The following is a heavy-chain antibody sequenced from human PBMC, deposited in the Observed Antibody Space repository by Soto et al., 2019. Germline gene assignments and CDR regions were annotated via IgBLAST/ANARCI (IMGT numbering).Heavy chain of an antibody. J-gene: IGHJ4*02. CDR2: INHSGST. CDR1: GGSISSYY. CDR3: ARDKITGLFDY. D-gene: IGHD2-8*02. Sequence: PSETLSLTCTVSGGSISSYYWSWIRQPPGKGLEWIGEINHSGSTNYNPSLKSRVTISVDTSKNQFSLKLTSVTAADTAVYYCARDKITGLFDYWGQETLVTVSS. V-gene: IGHV4-34*01.